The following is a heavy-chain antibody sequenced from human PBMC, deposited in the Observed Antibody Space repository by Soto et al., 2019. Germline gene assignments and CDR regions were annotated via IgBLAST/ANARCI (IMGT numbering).Heavy chain of an antibody. J-gene: IGHJ6*02. D-gene: IGHD6-6*01. CDR1: GGSFSGYY. Sequence: QVQLQQWGAGLLKPSETLSLTCAVYGGSFSGYYWSWIRQPPGKGLEWIGEINHSGSTNYNPSLKSRVTISVDTSKNQFSLKLSSVTAADTAVYYCARGGIAARLNGYYYYYYGMDVWGQGTTVTVSS. CDR3: ARGGIAARLNGYYYYYYGMDV. V-gene: IGHV4-34*01. CDR2: INHSGST.